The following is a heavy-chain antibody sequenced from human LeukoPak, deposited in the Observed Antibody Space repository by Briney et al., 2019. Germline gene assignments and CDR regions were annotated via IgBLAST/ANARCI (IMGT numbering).Heavy chain of an antibody. Sequence: ASVKVSCKASGCTFSSYAISWVRQAPGQGLEWMGGIIPIFGTANYAQKFQGRVTITADKSTSTAYMELSSLRSEDTAVYYCARGRQWFGECYDMDVWGNGTTVTISS. D-gene: IGHD3-10*01. CDR2: IIPIFGTA. CDR1: GCTFSSYA. J-gene: IGHJ6*03. CDR3: ARGRQWFGECYDMDV. V-gene: IGHV1-69*06.